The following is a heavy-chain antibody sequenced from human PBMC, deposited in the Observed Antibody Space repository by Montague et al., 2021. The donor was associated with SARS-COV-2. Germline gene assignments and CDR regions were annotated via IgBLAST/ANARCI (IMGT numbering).Heavy chain of an antibody. Sequence: SLRLSCAASGFTFSSYTMNWVRQAPGKGLEWVSSISSSSSYIYYADSVKGRFTISRDNAKNSLYLQMNSLRAEDTAVYYCASFGLGYWSSISCQDDYWGQGTLVTVSS. CDR3: ASFGLGYWSSISCQDDY. J-gene: IGHJ4*02. V-gene: IGHV3-21*01. D-gene: IGHD2-2*01. CDR1: GFTFSSYT. CDR2: ISSSSSYI.